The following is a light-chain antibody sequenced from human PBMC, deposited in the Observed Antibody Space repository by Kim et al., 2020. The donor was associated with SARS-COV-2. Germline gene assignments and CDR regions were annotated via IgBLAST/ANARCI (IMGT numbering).Light chain of an antibody. J-gene: IGLJ3*02. V-gene: IGLV3-27*01. CDR3: YSAADNIWV. CDR2: QNS. CDR1: ILGKQY. Sequence: SASTGQTARLTRSGTILGKQYVRGFQQKPGQAPVLVIYQNSERPSGIPGRFSGSRSGTTVTLTISGAQVEDEADYYCYSAADNIWVFGGGTQLTVL.